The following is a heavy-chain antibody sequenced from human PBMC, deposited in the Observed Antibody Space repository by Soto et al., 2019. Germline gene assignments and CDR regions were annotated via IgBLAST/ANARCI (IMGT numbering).Heavy chain of an antibody. CDR2: TIPIPGIT. CDR3: GISRYDSNFYYYGTDV. D-gene: IGHD3-22*01. CDR1: GGTFSSHT. J-gene: IGHJ6*02. V-gene: IGHV1-69*02. Sequence: QVQLVQSGAEVKKPGSSLKVSCKASGGTFSSHTINWVRLAPGQGLEWMGRTIPIPGITNYAQNFQGRVTLTTDKSTGTASMELSSLRPEDTAVYYCGISRYDSNFYYYGTDVWGQGTTVTVSS.